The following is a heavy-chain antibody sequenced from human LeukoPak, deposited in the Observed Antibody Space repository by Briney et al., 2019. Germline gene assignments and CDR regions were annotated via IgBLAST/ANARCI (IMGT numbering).Heavy chain of an antibody. CDR1: GFTFSRDS. J-gene: IGHJ4*02. D-gene: IGHD2-15*01. CDR2: INGGSSPI. V-gene: IGHV3-48*01. Sequence: PGRSLRLSCAASGFTFSRDSINWVRQAPGKGLEWVSYINGGSSPIYYADSVRGRFTISRDNAKNSLYLQMNSLRAEDTAVYYCVRDNPRCCGVVPANIDDYWGQGTLVTVSS. CDR3: VRDNPRCCGVVPANIDDY.